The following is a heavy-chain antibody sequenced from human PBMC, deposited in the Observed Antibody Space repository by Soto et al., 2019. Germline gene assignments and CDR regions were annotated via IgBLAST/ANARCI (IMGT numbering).Heavy chain of an antibody. CDR1: GFTFSDYY. D-gene: IGHD3-10*01. CDR3: ARDKGRWALRMPFDY. Sequence: GGSLRLSCGASGFTFSDYYMSWIRQAPGKGLEWVSYISSSGSTIYYADSVKGRFTISRDNAKNSLYLQMNSLRAEDTAVYYCARDKGRWALRMPFDYWGQGTLVTVSS. J-gene: IGHJ4*02. V-gene: IGHV3-11*01. CDR2: ISSSGSTI.